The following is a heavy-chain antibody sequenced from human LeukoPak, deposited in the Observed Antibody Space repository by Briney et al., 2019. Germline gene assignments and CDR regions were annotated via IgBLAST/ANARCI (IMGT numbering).Heavy chain of an antibody. J-gene: IGHJ4*02. D-gene: IGHD4-17*01. Sequence: PGGSLRLSCAASGFTFSTYAMHWVRQAPGKGLEWVAVILYDGSNQYYTDSVKGRFTISRDNSRNTLYLQMNSLKVEDTAVYYCARDFRDYRDYVAYFDSWGQGTLVIVSS. CDR1: GFTFSTYA. CDR3: ARDFRDYRDYVAYFDS. CDR2: ILYDGSNQ. V-gene: IGHV3-30-3*01.